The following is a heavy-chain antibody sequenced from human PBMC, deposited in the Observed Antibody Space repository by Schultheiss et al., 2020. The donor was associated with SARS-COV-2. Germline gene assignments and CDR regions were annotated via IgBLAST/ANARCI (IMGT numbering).Heavy chain of an antibody. CDR3: ARQIKAYRFDP. J-gene: IGHJ5*02. V-gene: IGHV4-34*01. CDR2: INHSGST. CDR1: GGSFSGYY. D-gene: IGHD2-21*01. Sequence: SQTLSLTCAVYGGSFSGYYWSWIRQPPGKGLEWIGEINHSGSTNYNPSLKSRVTISVDTSKNQFSLKLTSVTAADTAVYYCARQIKAYRFDPWGQGTLVTVSS.